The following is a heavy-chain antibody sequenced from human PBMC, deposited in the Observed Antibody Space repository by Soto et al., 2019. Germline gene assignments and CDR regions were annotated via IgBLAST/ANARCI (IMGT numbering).Heavy chain of an antibody. CDR3: VRALDSGGYYSGY. V-gene: IGHV5-51*01. CDR1: GYSFTSYW. CDR2: IYPGDSDT. D-gene: IGHD3-22*01. Sequence: GESLKISCKRSGYSFTSYWIGWVRQMPGKGLEWMGIIYPGDSDTRYSPSFQGQVTISADKSISTAYLQGSNLKASDTAMYYCVRALDSGGYYSGYWGQGTPVTAPQ. J-gene: IGHJ4*02.